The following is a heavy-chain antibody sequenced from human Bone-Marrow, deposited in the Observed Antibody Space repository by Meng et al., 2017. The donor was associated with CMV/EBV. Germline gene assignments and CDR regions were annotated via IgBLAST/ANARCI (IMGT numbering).Heavy chain of an antibody. CDR1: GYSFTSYW. J-gene: IGHJ4*02. CDR3: ARHSYCSSTSCYISY. D-gene: IGHD2-2*02. V-gene: IGHV5-51*01. CDR2: IYPGDSDT. Sequence: KVSFKGSGYSFTSYWIGWVRQMPGKGLEWMGIIYPGDSDTRYSPSFQGQVTISADKSISTAYLQWSSLKASDTAMYYCARHSYCSSTSCYISYWGQGTLVTVSS.